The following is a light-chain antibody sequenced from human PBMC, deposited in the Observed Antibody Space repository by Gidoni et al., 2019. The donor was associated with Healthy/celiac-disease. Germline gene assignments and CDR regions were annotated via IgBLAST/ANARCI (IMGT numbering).Light chain of an antibody. CDR1: KSVSSSY. Sequence: DIVMTQSPATLSLSPGERATLSCRARKSVSSSYLSWYQQKPGQAPRLLIYGASTRATGIPARFSGSGSGTDFTLTISSLQPEDFAVYYCQQDYNLPYTFGQGTKLEIK. V-gene: IGKV3D-7*01. J-gene: IGKJ2*01. CDR2: GAS. CDR3: QQDYNLPYT.